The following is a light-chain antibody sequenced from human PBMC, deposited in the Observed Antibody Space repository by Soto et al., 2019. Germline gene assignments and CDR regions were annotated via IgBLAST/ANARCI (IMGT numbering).Light chain of an antibody. J-gene: IGLJ2*01. CDR1: KIGTKG. V-gene: IGLV3-21*02. Sequence: SYELTQPPSVSVAPGQTATLTCGGDKIGTKGVHWYQQKPGQAPVVVVYDDSDRPSGIPERFSGSGSGNTATLTITRVEAGDEADYYCQVWDRTATVVFGGGNKLTVL. CDR3: QVWDRTATVV. CDR2: DDS.